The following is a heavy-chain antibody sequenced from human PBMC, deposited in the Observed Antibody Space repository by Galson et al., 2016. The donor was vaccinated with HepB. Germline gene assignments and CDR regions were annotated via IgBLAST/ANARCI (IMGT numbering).Heavy chain of an antibody. J-gene: IGHJ5*02. Sequence: SLRLSCAASGFVFSGYGMVWVRQAPGKGLVWVSHITSDGSRTTYADSVKGRFTISRDNAENSLYLQMNSLRVEDTAVYYCVRKIGYNFGYFSWGQGTLVTVSS. D-gene: IGHD5-18*01. CDR2: ITSDGSRT. CDR1: GFVFSGYG. V-gene: IGHV3-74*01. CDR3: VRKIGYNFGYFS.